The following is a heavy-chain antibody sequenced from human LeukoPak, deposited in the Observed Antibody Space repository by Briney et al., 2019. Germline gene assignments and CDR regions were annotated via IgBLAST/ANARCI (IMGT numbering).Heavy chain of an antibody. CDR2: INPSGGST. CDR3: ARAPNGDYGGLKTWYY. D-gene: IGHD4-23*01. CDR1: GYTFTSYY. V-gene: IGHV1-46*01. J-gene: IGHJ4*02. Sequence: GASVKVSCKASGYTFTSYYMHWVRQAPGQGLEWMGIINPSGGSTSYAQKFQGRVTMTRDTSTSTVYMELSSLRSEDTAVYYCARAPNGDYGGLKTWYYWGQGNLVTVSS.